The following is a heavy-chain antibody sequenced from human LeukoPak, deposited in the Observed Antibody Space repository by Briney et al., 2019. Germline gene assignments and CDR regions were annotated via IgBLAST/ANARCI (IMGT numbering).Heavy chain of an antibody. V-gene: IGHV3-11*01. D-gene: IGHD4/OR15-4a*01. J-gene: IGHJ4*02. CDR1: GFSFSDSY. CDR3: GRDPDYGDPY. CDR2: ITSSGTTT. Sequence: PGGSLRLSCIASGFSFSDSYMSWFRLSPEKGLEWIAYITSSGTTTEYADSVKGRFTISRVNAKNSLYMQMNSLRPEDTAVYYCGRDPDYGDPYWGQGTLVTVSS.